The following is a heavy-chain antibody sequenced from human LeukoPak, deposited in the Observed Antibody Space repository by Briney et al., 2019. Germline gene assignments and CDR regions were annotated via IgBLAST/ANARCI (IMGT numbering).Heavy chain of an antibody. CDR3: AKDLVASVTTHYYYYMDV. D-gene: IGHD4-11*01. CDR1: RFTFSRYG. CDR2: IWYDGSNK. J-gene: IGHJ6*03. Sequence: GGSLRLSCAESRFTFSRYGMQWVRQAPGKGLERVAVIWYDGSNKYYADSLKGRFTISRDNSKNTLYLQMNSLRAEDTAVYYSAKDLVASVTTHYYYYMDVWGKGTTVTVSS. V-gene: IGHV3-33*06.